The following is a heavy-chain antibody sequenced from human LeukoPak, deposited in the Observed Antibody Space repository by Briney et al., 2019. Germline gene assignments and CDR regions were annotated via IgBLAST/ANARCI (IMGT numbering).Heavy chain of an antibody. Sequence: PSETLSLTCTVSGGSISSYYWSWIRQPPGKGLEWIGYIYYSGSTNYNPSLKSRVTISVDTSKNQFSLRLSSVTAADTAVYYCARLGHRWLQFDAFDIWGQGTMVTVSS. CDR2: IYYSGST. CDR3: ARLGHRWLQFDAFDI. V-gene: IGHV4-59*01. J-gene: IGHJ3*02. D-gene: IGHD5-24*01. CDR1: GGSISSYY.